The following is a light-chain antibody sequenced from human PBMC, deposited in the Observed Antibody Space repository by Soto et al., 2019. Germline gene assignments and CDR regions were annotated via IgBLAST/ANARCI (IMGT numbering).Light chain of an antibody. V-gene: IGLV2-8*01. J-gene: IGLJ3*02. Sequence: QSALTQPPSASGSPGQSVTISCTGSSSDIGGYNYVSWYQQHPGKAPKLIIYEVSKRPSGVPDRFSGFKSGNTASLTVSGLQAKDEADYYCSSFAGNNNVVFGGGTKLTVL. CDR2: EVS. CDR3: SSFAGNNNVV. CDR1: SSDIGGYNY.